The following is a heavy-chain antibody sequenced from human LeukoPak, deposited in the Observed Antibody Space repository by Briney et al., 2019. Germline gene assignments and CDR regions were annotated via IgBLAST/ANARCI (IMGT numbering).Heavy chain of an antibody. D-gene: IGHD3-3*01. CDR3: AKGNDFWSGLYADY. V-gene: IGHV3-23*01. Sequence: GGSLRLSCAASGFTFSSYAMSWVRQAPGKGLEWVSAISGSGGSTYYADSVKGRFTISRDNSKNTLYLQMNSLRAEDTAVYYCAKGNDFWSGLYADYWGQGTLVTVSS. CDR2: ISGSGGST. CDR1: GFTFSSYA. J-gene: IGHJ4*02.